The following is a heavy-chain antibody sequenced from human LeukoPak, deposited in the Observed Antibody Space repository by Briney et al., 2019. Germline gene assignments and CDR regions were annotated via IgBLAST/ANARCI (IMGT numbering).Heavy chain of an antibody. CDR3: ARDDPGWQWLIGTTPNWFDP. V-gene: IGHV3-30-3*01. J-gene: IGHJ5*02. CDR1: GFTFSSYA. Sequence: GRSLRLSCAASGFTFSSYAMHWVRQAPGKGLEWVAVISYDGSNKYYADSVKGRFTISRDNSKNTLYLQMNSLRAEDTAVYYCARDDPGWQWLIGTTPNWFDPWGQGTLVTVSS. D-gene: IGHD6-19*01. CDR2: ISYDGSNK.